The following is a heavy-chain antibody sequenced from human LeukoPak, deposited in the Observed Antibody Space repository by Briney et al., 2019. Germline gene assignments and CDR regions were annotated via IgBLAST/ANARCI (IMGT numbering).Heavy chain of an antibody. D-gene: IGHD6-13*01. CDR2: INPSGGST. Sequence: ASVKVSCKASGYTFTSYYMHWVRQAPGQGLEWMGIINPSGGSTSYAQRFQGRVTMTRDMSTSTVYMELSSLRSEDTAVYYCARTYLGYSSSWSHFDYWGQGTQVTVSS. CDR1: GYTFTSYY. CDR3: ARTYLGYSSSWSHFDY. J-gene: IGHJ4*02. V-gene: IGHV1-46*01.